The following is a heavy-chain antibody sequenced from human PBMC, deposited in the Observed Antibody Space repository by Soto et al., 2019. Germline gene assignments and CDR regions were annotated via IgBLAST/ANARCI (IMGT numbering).Heavy chain of an antibody. J-gene: IGHJ4*02. V-gene: IGHV1-2*02. CDR3: ARLQIEVAGTN. CDR2: INANSGGT. D-gene: IGHD6-19*01. Sequence: ASVKVSCKASGYTFSDYYMHWVRQARGQGLEWMGWINANSGGTTYAQKFQGRVTMTRDTSISTAYMELSRLSSDDTAIYYCARLQIEVAGTNWGQGTLDSVSS. CDR1: GYTFSDYY.